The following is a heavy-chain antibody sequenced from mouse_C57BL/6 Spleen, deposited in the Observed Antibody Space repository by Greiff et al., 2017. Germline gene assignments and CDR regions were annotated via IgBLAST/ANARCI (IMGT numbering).Heavy chain of an antibody. CDR3: ARQGDYDVYYAMDY. V-gene: IGHV5-6*01. D-gene: IGHD2-4*01. CDR2: ISSGGSYT. CDR1: GFTFSSYG. Sequence: EVQLVESGGDLVKPGGSLKLSCAASGFTFSSYGMSWVRQTPDKRLEWVATISSGGSYTYYPDSVKGRFTISRDNAKNTLYLQMSSLKSEDTAMYYCARQGDYDVYYAMDYWGQGTSVTVSS. J-gene: IGHJ4*01.